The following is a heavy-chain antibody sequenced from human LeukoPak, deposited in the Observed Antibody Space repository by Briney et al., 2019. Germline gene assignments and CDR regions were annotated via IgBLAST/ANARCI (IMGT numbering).Heavy chain of an antibody. J-gene: IGHJ6*02. D-gene: IGHD5-12*01. Sequence: GGSLRLSCAASGFTFSSYAMSWVRQAPGKGLEWVSGVGGSGGSTFYADSVEGRFTISRDNSKNTLYLQMNSLRAKDTAVYYCARDGDSGYDFDYYYGMDVWGQGPTVTVSS. CDR1: GFTFSSYA. CDR3: ARDGDSGYDFDYYYGMDV. CDR2: VGGSGGST. V-gene: IGHV3-23*01.